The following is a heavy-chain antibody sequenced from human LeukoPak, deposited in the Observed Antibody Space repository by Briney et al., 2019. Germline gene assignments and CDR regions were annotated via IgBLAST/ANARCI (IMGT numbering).Heavy chain of an antibody. J-gene: IGHJ5*02. D-gene: IGHD6-25*01. Sequence: SETLSLTCTVSGGSISSYYWSWIRQPPGKGLEWIGYIYPSGSTNYNPSLKSRITISVDTSKNQFSLKLNSVTAADTAVYDCARHADPDLRPDGDGFDPWGQRTRATVSS. CDR2: IYPSGST. V-gene: IGHV4-4*09. CDR1: GGSISSYY. CDR3: ARHADPDLRPDGDGFDP.